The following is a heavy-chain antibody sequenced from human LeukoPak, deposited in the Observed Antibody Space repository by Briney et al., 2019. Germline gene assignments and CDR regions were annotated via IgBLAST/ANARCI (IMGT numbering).Heavy chain of an antibody. V-gene: IGHV4-39*01. CDR3: ARHRPIAAYDY. CDR2: IYYSGST. Sequence: SETLSLTCTVSGGSISSSSYYWGWIRQPPGKGPEWIGSIYYSGSTYYNPSLKSRVIISVDTSKNQFSLKLSSVTAADTAAYYCARHRPIAAYDYWGQGTLVTVSS. J-gene: IGHJ4*02. CDR1: GGSISSSSYY. D-gene: IGHD6-13*01.